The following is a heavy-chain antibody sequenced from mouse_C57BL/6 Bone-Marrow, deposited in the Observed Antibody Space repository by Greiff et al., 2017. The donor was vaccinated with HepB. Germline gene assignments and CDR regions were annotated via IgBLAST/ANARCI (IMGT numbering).Heavy chain of an antibody. J-gene: IGHJ2*01. V-gene: IGHV1-19*01. CDR3: ARWDYYGSSYDY. CDR2: IDPYNGGT. D-gene: IGHD1-1*01. Sequence: EVQVVESGPVLVKPGASVKLSCKASGYTFTDYYMNWVKQSHGQSLEWIGVIDPYNGGTSYNQKFKGKATLTVDTSSSTAYMELSSLTSEDSAVYYCARWDYYGSSYDYGGQGTTLTVSS. CDR1: GYTFTDYY.